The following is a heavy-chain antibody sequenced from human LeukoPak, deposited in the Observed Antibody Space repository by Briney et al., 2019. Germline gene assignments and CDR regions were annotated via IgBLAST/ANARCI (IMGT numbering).Heavy chain of an antibody. D-gene: IGHD6-19*01. CDR2: IYSGGTT. CDR3: ARATDTSGCCTFDY. J-gene: IGHJ4*02. Sequence: GGSLRLSCAASGFTFSSYWMHWVRQAPGKGLDWVSLIYSGGTTYYADSVKGRFTISRDTSTNTLYLQMNSLRAEDTAVYYCARATDTSGCCTFDYWGQGTLVTVSS. V-gene: IGHV3-53*01. CDR1: GFTFSSYW.